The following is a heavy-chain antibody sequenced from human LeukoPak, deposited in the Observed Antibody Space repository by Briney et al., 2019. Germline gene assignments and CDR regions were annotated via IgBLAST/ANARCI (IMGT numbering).Heavy chain of an antibody. CDR2: IYYSGST. D-gene: IGHD6-13*01. V-gene: IGHV4-39*07. Sequence: SETLSLTCTVSGGSISSSSYYWGWIRQPPGKGLEWIGRIYYSGSTYYNPSLKSRVTISVDTSKNQFSLKLSSVTAADTAVYCCASRSVAVVGGRAAAGTPDYWGQGTLVTVSS. CDR1: GGSISSSSYY. CDR3: ASRSVAVVGGRAAAGTPDY. J-gene: IGHJ4*02.